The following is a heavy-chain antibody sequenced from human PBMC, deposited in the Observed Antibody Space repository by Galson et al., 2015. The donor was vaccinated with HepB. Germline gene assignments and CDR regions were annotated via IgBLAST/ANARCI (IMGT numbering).Heavy chain of an antibody. V-gene: IGHV4-59*08. CDR1: GASVTGYY. Sequence: ETLSLTCTVSGASVTGYYWSWIRQPPGRGLQGIGYIYYDGNTNYNPSLKSRVTMSVDTSTNQFSRNLRSVTATDTAVYYCARHGFGSEDNVWGQGTLVAVSS. CDR3: ARHGFGSEDNV. CDR2: IYYDGNT. J-gene: IGHJ1*01. D-gene: IGHD3-10*01.